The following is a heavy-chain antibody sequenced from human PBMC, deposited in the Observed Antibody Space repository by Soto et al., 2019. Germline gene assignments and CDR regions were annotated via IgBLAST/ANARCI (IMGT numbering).Heavy chain of an antibody. CDR3: AAGGGTVVAYFYFSGMDV. Sequence: QMQLGQSGPEVKKPGTSVKVSCKASGFTFTSSAVQWVRQARGQRLEWIGGIVVGSGNTNYAQKFQERVTITRDMSTITAYMELSSLRSEDTAVYYCAAGGGTVVAYFYFSGMDVWGQGTTVTVSS. D-gene: IGHD2-15*01. J-gene: IGHJ6*02. CDR1: GFTFTSSA. V-gene: IGHV1-58*01. CDR2: IVVGSGNT.